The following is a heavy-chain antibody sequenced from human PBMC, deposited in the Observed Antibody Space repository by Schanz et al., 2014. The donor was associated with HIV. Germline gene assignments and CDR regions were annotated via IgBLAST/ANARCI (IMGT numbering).Heavy chain of an antibody. Sequence: QVHLVQSGAEVKKPGASVKVSCKASGYTFTRDYIHWVRQAPGQGLEWIAIINPIGGITSYAQKYHGRITVTRDTSTTTFYMEVSSLRSDDTAVYYCARAPYTSGWYGVDYWGQGTLVTVSS. D-gene: IGHD6-19*01. V-gene: IGHV1-46*01. CDR3: ARAPYTSGWYGVDY. CDR1: GYTFTRDY. CDR2: INPIGGIT. J-gene: IGHJ4*02.